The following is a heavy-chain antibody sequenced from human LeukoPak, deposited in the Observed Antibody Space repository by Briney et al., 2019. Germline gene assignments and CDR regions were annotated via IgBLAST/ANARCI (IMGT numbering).Heavy chain of an antibody. V-gene: IGHV3-11*01. Sequence: LSLTCTVSGGSISSSSYYWGWIRQAPGKGLEWVSYISSSGSTIYYADSVKGRFTISRDNAKNSLYLQMNSLRAEDTAVYYCARDHPSLHGGYSGYDYDYWGQGTLVTVSS. CDR1: GGSISSSSYY. CDR3: ARDHPSLHGGYSGYDYDY. D-gene: IGHD5-12*01. CDR2: ISSSGSTI. J-gene: IGHJ4*02.